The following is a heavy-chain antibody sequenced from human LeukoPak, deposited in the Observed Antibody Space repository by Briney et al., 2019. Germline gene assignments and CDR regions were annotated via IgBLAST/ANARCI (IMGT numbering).Heavy chain of an antibody. Sequence: GGSLRLSCAASGFTFSSYGMHWVRQAPGKGLEWVAFIRYDGTNKYYANSVKGRFTISRDNSKNTLFLQMNSLRDEDTALYYCAKDQGSSWYAYFDYWGQGTLVTVSS. CDR1: GFTFSSYG. CDR2: IRYDGTNK. J-gene: IGHJ4*02. D-gene: IGHD6-13*01. V-gene: IGHV3-30*02. CDR3: AKDQGSSWYAYFDY.